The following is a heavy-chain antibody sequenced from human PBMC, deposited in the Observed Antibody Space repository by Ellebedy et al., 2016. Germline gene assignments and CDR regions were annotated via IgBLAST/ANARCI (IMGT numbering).Heavy chain of an antibody. CDR1: GFTFSTFW. J-gene: IGHJ4*02. V-gene: IGHV3-7*03. CDR3: VKGASSGSWVTMEY. Sequence: GESLKISCSVSGFTFSTFWMTWVRQAPGKGLEWVANINADGSLKNYADSVKGRFTISRDNSRNTLYLQMNSLRVEDTALYYCVKGASSGSWVTMEYWGQGALVTVSS. CDR2: INADGSLK. D-gene: IGHD6-13*01.